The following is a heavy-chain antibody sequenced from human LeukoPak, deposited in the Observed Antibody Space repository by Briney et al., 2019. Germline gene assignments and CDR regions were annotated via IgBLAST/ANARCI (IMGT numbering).Heavy chain of an antibody. CDR3: AREKSYYYDSSGYQRYFDY. Sequence: GGSLRLSCAASGFTFSSYAMSWVRQAPGKGLEWVSAISGSGGSTYYADSVKGRFTISRDNSKNTLYLQMNSLRAEDTALYYCAREKSYYYDSSGYQRYFDYWGQGTLVTVSS. V-gene: IGHV3-23*01. CDR2: ISGSGGST. CDR1: GFTFSSYA. J-gene: IGHJ4*02. D-gene: IGHD3-22*01.